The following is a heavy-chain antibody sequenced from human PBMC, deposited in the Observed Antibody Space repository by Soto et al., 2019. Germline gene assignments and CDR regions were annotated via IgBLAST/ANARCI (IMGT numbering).Heavy chain of an antibody. J-gene: IGHJ4*02. CDR2: MNPNSGNT. CDR1: GYTFTSYE. Sequence: QVQLVQSGAEVKKPGASVKVSCQASGYTFTSYELNWVRQATGQGLEWMGWMNPNSGNTGYAQKCQGRVTMSRNTSISTAYMELSRLRSEDTAVYYCARGVERITVFGVGISWAGIFDYGGQGTLVTVSS. V-gene: IGHV1-8*01. CDR3: ARGVERITVFGVGISWAGIFDY. D-gene: IGHD3-3*01.